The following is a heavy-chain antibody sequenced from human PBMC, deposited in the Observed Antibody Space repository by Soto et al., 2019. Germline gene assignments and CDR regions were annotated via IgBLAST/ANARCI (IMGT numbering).Heavy chain of an antibody. Sequence: SETFSLTCTVSGAAIRSSAYWGWIRQPAGKGLEWIGSGCSIGNIYYNPSLKRGVTISADPSKNQFSLNLISVTAADTAVYYCRRSSRYSTDVWGQGITVTVSS. D-gene: IGHD6-19*01. V-gene: IGHV4-39*01. CDR1: GAAIRSSAY. CDR2: GCSIGNI. CDR3: RRSSRYSTDV. J-gene: IGHJ6*02.